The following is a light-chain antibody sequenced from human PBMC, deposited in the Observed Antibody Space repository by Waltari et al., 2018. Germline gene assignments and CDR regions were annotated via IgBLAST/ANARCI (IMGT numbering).Light chain of an antibody. J-gene: IGKJ2*01. CDR1: QRISSY. CDR2: AAS. CDR3: QQSYSTPMYT. V-gene: IGKV1-39*01. Sequence: DIQMTQSPSSLSASVGDRVTITCRASQRISSYLNWFQQKPWKAPKLLIYAASSLQSGVPSRFSGSGSGTDFTLTISSLQPEDFATYYCQQSYSTPMYTFGQGTKLEIK.